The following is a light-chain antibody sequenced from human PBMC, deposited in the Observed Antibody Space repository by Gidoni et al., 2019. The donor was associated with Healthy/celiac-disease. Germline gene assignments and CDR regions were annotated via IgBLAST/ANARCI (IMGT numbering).Light chain of an antibody. J-gene: IGKJ1*01. Sequence: IVMTQSPDFLAVSLGERATINCKSSQCVLYRSKNKNYLAWYQQKPGQPPKLLIYCASTRESGVPDRFSGSGSGTDFTLTISRLQAEDVAVYYCQQYYSTPWTFGQGTKVEIK. CDR1: QCVLYRSKNKNY. CDR2: CAS. V-gene: IGKV4-1*01. CDR3: QQYYSTPWT.